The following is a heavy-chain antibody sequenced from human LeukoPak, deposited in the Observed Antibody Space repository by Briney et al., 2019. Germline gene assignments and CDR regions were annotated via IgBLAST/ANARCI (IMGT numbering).Heavy chain of an antibody. CDR3: AKAGTTGIHHWFDP. Sequence: SETLSLTCAVYGGSFSGYYWSWIRQPPGKGLEWIGEINHSGSTNYNPSLKSRVTISVDTSKNEFSLKLSSVTAADTAVYYCAKAGTTGIHHWFDPWGQGNLVTVS. CDR1: GGSFSGYY. CDR2: INHSGST. J-gene: IGHJ5*02. D-gene: IGHD1-1*01. V-gene: IGHV4-34*01.